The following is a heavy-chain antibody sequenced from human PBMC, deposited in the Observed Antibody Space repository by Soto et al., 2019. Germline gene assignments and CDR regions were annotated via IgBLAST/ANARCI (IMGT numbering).Heavy chain of an antibody. CDR2: IIPIFGTA. V-gene: IGHV1-69*12. Sequence: QVQLVQSGAEVKKPGSSVKVSCKASGGTFSSYAISWVRQAPGQGLEWMGGIIPIFGTANYAQKFQGRVTITADESTSTAYMELSSLRSEDTAVYYCARATAYYYDSSGYRENYFDYWGQGTLVTVSS. J-gene: IGHJ4*02. CDR3: ARATAYYYDSSGYRENYFDY. D-gene: IGHD3-22*01. CDR1: GGTFSSYA.